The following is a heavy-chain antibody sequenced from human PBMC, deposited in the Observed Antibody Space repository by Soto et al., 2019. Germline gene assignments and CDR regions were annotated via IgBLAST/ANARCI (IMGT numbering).Heavy chain of an antibody. J-gene: IGHJ1*01. D-gene: IGHD4-17*01. V-gene: IGHV1-69*02. CDR3: ARATTTFTVTTTYFQH. CDR1: GGTFSSYT. CDR2: IIPILGIA. Sequence: ASVKVSCKASGGTFSSYTISWVRQAPGQGLEWMGRIIPILGIANYAQKFQGRVTITADKSTSTAYMELSSLRSEDTAVYYCARATTTFTVTTTYFQHWGQGTLVTVSS.